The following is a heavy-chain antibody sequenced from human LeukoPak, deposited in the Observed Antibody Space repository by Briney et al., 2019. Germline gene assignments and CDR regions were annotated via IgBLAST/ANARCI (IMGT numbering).Heavy chain of an antibody. CDR1: GGSFSGYY. J-gene: IGHJ4*02. CDR3: ARGRDYVWGSYRTDY. Sequence: PSETLSLTCAVYGGSFSGYYWSWIRQPPGKGLEWIGEINHSGSTNYNPSLKSQVTISVDTSKNQFSLKLSSVTAADTAVYYCARGRDYVWGSYRTDYWGQGTLVTVSS. V-gene: IGHV4-34*01. CDR2: INHSGST. D-gene: IGHD3-16*02.